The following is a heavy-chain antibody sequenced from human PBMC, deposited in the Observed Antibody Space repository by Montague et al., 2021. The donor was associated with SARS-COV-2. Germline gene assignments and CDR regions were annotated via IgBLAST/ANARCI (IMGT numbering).Heavy chain of an antibody. CDR3: ARAVGSYYGY. Sequence: SLSLSCAASGFTFSSYEMNWVRQAPGKGPEWISYITSSGTTIYYADSVKGRFTISRDNAKNSLYLQMNSLRAEDTAVYYCARAVGSYYGYWGQGTLVTVSS. CDR1: GFTFSSYE. J-gene: IGHJ4*02. CDR2: ITSSGTTI. V-gene: IGHV3-48*03. D-gene: IGHD1-26*01.